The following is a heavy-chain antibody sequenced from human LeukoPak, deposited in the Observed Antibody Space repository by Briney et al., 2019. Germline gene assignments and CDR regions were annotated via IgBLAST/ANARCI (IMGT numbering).Heavy chain of an antibody. Sequence: GGSLRLSCAASGFTFSSYAMSWVRQAPGKGLEWISAISGSGGSTYYADSVKGRFTISRDNSKNTLYLQMNSLRAEDTAVYYCAKASMGSWSSDYWGQGTLVTVSS. J-gene: IGHJ4*02. CDR1: GFTFSSYA. CDR2: ISGSGGST. D-gene: IGHD6-13*01. V-gene: IGHV3-23*01. CDR3: AKASMGSWSSDY.